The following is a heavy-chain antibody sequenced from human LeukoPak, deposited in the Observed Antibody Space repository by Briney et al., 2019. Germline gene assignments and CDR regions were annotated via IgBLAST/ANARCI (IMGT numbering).Heavy chain of an antibody. Sequence: GALRLSCAASGFTFSTYGMHWVRQAPGKGLEWVAVISYDGSNKYYADPVKGRFTISRDNSKNTLYLQMNSLRAEDTAVYYCAKDRGSWRRYSGYDLEVYFDYWGQGTLVTVSS. CDR2: ISYDGSNK. J-gene: IGHJ4*02. V-gene: IGHV3-30*18. CDR3: AKDRGSWRRYSGYDLEVYFDY. D-gene: IGHD5-12*01. CDR1: GFTFSTYG.